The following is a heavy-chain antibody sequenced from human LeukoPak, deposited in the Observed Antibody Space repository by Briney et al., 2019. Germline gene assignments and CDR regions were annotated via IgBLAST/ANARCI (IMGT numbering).Heavy chain of an antibody. CDR2: IYYSGST. D-gene: IGHD5-24*01. CDR1: GGSISSHY. Sequence: PSETLSLTCTVSGGSISSHYWSWIRQPPGKGLEWIGYIYYSGSTNYNPSLKSRVTISVDTSKNQFSLKLSSVTAADTAVYYCVRGSDGYNPLDYWGQGTLVTVSS. J-gene: IGHJ4*02. CDR3: VRGSDGYNPLDY. V-gene: IGHV4-59*11.